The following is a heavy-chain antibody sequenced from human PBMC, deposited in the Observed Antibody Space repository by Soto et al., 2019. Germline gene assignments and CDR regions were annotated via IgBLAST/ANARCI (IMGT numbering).Heavy chain of an antibody. CDR3: VRRNSSGWYDYFDY. CDR2: INDSGST. CDR1: CGSFIGYY. J-gene: IGHJ4*02. D-gene: IGHD6-19*01. Sequence: PSETLSLTCAFYCGSFIGYYWSWIRQPPGKGLEWIGEINDSGSTNYNPSLKSRVTISVDTSKNQFSLKLSSVTAADTAVYYCVRRNSSGWYDYFDYWGQGTLVTVSS. V-gene: IGHV4-34*01.